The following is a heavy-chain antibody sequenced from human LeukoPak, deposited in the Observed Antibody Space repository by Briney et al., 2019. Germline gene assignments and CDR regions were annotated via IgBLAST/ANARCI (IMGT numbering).Heavy chain of an antibody. CDR3: APLPYCSGGSCSGDFDY. CDR1: GGSFSGYY. Sequence: SETLSLTCAVYGGSFSGYYWSWIRQPPGKGLEWIGEINHSGSTNYNPSPKSRVTISVDTSKNQFSLKLSSVTAADTAVYYCAPLPYCSGGSCSGDFDYWGQGTLVTVSS. J-gene: IGHJ4*02. D-gene: IGHD2-15*01. CDR2: INHSGST. V-gene: IGHV4-34*01.